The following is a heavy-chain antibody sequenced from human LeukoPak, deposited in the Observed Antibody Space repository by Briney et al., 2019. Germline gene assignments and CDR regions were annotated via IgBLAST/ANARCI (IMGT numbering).Heavy chain of an antibody. CDR2: IIPIFGTA. V-gene: IGHV1-69*13. CDR1: GGTFSSYA. CDR3: ARAVYSGGPFDY. D-gene: IGHD2-15*01. J-gene: IGHJ4*02. Sequence: SVKVSCKASGGTFSSYAISWVRQAPGQGLEWMGGIIPIFGTANYAQKFQGRVTITADESTSTAYMELSSLRSEDTAVYYCARAVYSGGPFDYWGQGTLVTVSS.